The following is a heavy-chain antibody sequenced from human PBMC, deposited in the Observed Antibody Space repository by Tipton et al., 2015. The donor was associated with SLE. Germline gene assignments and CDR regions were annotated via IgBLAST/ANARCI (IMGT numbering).Heavy chain of an antibody. D-gene: IGHD3-10*01. J-gene: IGHJ6*02. CDR2: INRSGST. Sequence: LRLSCTVSGGSISSSSYYWGWIRQPPGKGLEWIGEINRSGSTNYNPSLKSRVTISIDTSKNQFSLKLSSVTAADTAVYYCARGGGSYGSGSYYPMDVWGQGTTVTVSS. CDR3: ARGGGSYGSGSYYPMDV. V-gene: IGHV4-39*07. CDR1: GGSISSSSYY.